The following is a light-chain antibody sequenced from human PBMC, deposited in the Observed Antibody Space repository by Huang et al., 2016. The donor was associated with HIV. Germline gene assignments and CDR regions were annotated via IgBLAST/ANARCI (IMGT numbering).Light chain of an antibody. Sequence: EIVLTQSPATLSLSPGDRATLSCRASQSVSSYFAGYQQKPGQAPRPLIYATSNRATGVPARFSGSGSGTDFTLTISSLEPEDFANYYCQQRISWPPSYTFGQGTKVEI. CDR3: QQRISWPPSYT. V-gene: IGKV3-11*01. J-gene: IGKJ2*01. CDR2: ATS. CDR1: QSVSSY.